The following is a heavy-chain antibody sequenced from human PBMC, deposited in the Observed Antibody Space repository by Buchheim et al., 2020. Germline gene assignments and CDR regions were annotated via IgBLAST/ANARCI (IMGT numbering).Heavy chain of an antibody. CDR3: ARTVAGTREDC. CDR1: GYSLSSFW. J-gene: IGHJ4*02. CDR2: IDPSDSYT. V-gene: IGHV5-10-1*03. D-gene: IGHD6-19*01. Sequence: EVQLVQSGAEVTKPGESLKISCKASGYSLSSFWITWVRQMPGKGLEWMGRIDPSDSYTNYSPSFQGHVTISADKSINTAYPQWSSLKTSDTAIYYCARTVAGTREDCWGQGTL.